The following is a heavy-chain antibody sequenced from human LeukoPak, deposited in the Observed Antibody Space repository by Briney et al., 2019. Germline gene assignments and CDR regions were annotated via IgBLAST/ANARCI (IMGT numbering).Heavy chain of an antibody. CDR2: ISSSSSYI. Sequence: GGSLRLSCAASGFTFSSYSMNWVRQDPGKGLEWVSSISSSSSYIYYADSVKGRFTISRDNAKNSLYLQMNSLRAEDTAVYYCAKGTTREVYRNWFDPWGQGTLVTVSS. J-gene: IGHJ5*02. V-gene: IGHV3-21*01. CDR3: AKGTTREVYRNWFDP. D-gene: IGHD4-23*01. CDR1: GFTFSSYS.